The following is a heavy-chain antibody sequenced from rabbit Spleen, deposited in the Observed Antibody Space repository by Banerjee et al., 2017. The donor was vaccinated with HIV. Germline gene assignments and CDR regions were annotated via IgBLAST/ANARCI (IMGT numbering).Heavy chain of an antibody. D-gene: IGHD4-1*01. J-gene: IGHJ3*01. Sequence: QLEESGGDLVKPEGSLTLTCTASGVDFTNYYISWVRQAPGKGLEWIGIIYAVKGSTDYASWVNGRFTISSDNAQNTVDLQMHSLTAADTATYFCARAIVPWLGLTRLDLWGPGTLVTVS. CDR3: ARAIVPWLGLTRLDL. CDR2: IYAVKGST. V-gene: IGHV1S7*01. CDR1: GVDFTNYY.